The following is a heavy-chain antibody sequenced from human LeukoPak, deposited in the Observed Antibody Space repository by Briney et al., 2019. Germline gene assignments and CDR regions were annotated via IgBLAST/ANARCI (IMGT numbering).Heavy chain of an antibody. CDR3: ATGISPSMVRGSPSYYFDY. J-gene: IGHJ4*02. D-gene: IGHD3-10*01. CDR1: GYTFTSYG. CDR2: ISAYNGNT. V-gene: IGHV1-18*01. Sequence: ASVKVSCKASGYTFTSYGISWVRQAPGQGLEWMGWISAYNGNTNYAQKLQGRVTMTTDTSTSTAYMELSSLRSEDTAVYYCATGISPSMVRGSPSYYFDYWGQGTLVTVSS.